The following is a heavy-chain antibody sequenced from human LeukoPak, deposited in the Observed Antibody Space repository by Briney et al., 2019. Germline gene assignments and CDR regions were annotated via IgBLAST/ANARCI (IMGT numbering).Heavy chain of an antibody. Sequence: GGSLRLSCAASGLTFSSYAMSWVRQAPGKGLEWVSAISGSGGSTYYADSVKGRFTISRDNSKNTLYLQMNSLRAEHTAVSYCAKTHETYYYDSSGYFDYWGQGTLVTVSS. D-gene: IGHD3-22*01. J-gene: IGHJ4*02. V-gene: IGHV3-23*01. CDR2: ISGSGGST. CDR1: GLTFSSYA. CDR3: AKTHETYYYDSSGYFDY.